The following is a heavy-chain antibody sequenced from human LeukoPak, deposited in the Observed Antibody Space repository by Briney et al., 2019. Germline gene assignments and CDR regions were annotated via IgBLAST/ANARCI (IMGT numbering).Heavy chain of an antibody. D-gene: IGHD6-6*01. J-gene: IGHJ4*02. CDR3: AREGQSIFDY. V-gene: IGHV3-30-3*01. CDR1: GFTFSSYA. Sequence: PGGSLRLSCAASGFTFSSYATHWVRQAPGKGLEWVAVISYDGSNKYYADSVKGRFTISRDNSKNTLYLQMNSLRAEDTAVYYCAREGQSIFDYWGQGTLVTVSS. CDR2: ISYDGSNK.